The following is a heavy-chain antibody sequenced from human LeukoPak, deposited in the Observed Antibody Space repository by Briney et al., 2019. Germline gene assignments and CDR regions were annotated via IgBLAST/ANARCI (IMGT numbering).Heavy chain of an antibody. Sequence: PSETLSLTCTVSGGSISSYYWSWIRQPPGKGLEWIGYIYYSGSTNYNPSLKSRVTISVDTSKNQFSLKLSSVTAADTAVYHCARHFYDFWSGSAIGDAFDIWGQGTMVTVSS. CDR2: IYYSGST. CDR1: GGSISSYY. J-gene: IGHJ3*02. V-gene: IGHV4-59*08. CDR3: ARHFYDFWSGSAIGDAFDI. D-gene: IGHD3-3*01.